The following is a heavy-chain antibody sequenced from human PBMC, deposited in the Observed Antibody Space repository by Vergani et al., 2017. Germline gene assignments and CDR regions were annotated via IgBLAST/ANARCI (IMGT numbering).Heavy chain of an antibody. Sequence: QVQLQQWGAGLLKPSETLSLTCAVYGGSFSGYYWSWIRQPPGKGLEWIGEINHSGSTNSNPSLKSRVTISVDTSKNQFSLKLSSVTAADTAVYYCARGGGYSKNFDYWGQGTLVTVSS. CDR1: GGSFSGYY. D-gene: IGHD4-11*01. CDR3: ARGGGYSKNFDY. J-gene: IGHJ4*02. CDR2: INHSGST. V-gene: IGHV4-34*01.